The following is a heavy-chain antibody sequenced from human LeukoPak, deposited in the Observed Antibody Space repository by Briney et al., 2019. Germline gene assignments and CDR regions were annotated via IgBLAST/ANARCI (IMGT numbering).Heavy chain of an antibody. D-gene: IGHD6-19*01. CDR1: GFTYSSYA. CDR2: ISGGGGST. CDR3: AKDLYLQWLVPFSTGIYFDY. Sequence: GGSLRLSCAASGFTYSSYAMRCVRGAPGKGLERVSAISGGGGSTYYADSVKGRFTISRDNSKNTLYLQMNSLRAEDTAVYYCAKDLYLQWLVPFSTGIYFDYWGQGTLVTVSS. V-gene: IGHV3-23*01. J-gene: IGHJ4*02.